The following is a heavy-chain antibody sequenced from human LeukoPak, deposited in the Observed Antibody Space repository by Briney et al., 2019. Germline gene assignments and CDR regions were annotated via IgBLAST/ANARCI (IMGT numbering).Heavy chain of an antibody. CDR3: ARRRDGYDYDFDY. Sequence: SETLSLTCAVYGGSFSDYYWNWIRQPPGKGLEWIGEINHSGSTNYNPSLKSRVTISVDTSKNQFSLKLSSVTAADTAVYYCARRRDGYDYDFDYWGQGTLVTVSS. CDR1: GGSFSDYY. V-gene: IGHV4-34*01. J-gene: IGHJ4*02. CDR2: INHSGST. D-gene: IGHD5-24*01.